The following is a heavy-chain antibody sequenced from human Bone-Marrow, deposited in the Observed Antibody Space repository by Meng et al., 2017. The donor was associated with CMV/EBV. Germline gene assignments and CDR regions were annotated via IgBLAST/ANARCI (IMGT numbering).Heavy chain of an antibody. Sequence: SVKVSCKASGGTFSSYAISWVRQAPGQGLEWMGGIIPIFGTANYAQKFQGRVTITTDESTSTAHMELSSLRSEDTAVYYCARDGDYDSHFGMDVWGQGTTVTVSS. V-gene: IGHV1-69*05. CDR2: IIPIFGTA. J-gene: IGHJ6*02. D-gene: IGHD3-3*01. CDR1: GGTFSSYA. CDR3: ARDGDYDSHFGMDV.